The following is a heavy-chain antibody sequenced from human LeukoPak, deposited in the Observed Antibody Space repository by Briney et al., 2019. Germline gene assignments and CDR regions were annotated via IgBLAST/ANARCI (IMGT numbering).Heavy chain of an antibody. CDR3: ARDSMPGIYNWFDP. D-gene: IGHD2/OR15-2a*01. V-gene: IGHV7-4-1*02. CDR1: GYSFTTYA. Sequence: ASVKVSCKTSGYSFTTYALNWVRQAPGQGLEWMGWINTNTGNPAYAQGFTGRFVFSLDTSVSTAYLQISSLKAEDTAVYYCARDSMPGIYNWFDPWGQGTLVTVSS. CDR2: INTNTGNP. J-gene: IGHJ5*02.